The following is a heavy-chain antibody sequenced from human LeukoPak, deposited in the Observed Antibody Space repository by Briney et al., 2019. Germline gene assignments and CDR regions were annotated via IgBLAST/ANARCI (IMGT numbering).Heavy chain of an antibody. CDR3: ARVWEQDDYGDYAFDY. CDR1: GFTFSSYA. J-gene: IGHJ4*02. D-gene: IGHD4-17*01. Sequence: PGGSLRLSCAASGFTFSSYAMCWVRQAPGKGLEWVANIKQDGSEKYYVDSVKGRFTISRDNAKNSLYLQMNSLRAEDTAVYYCARVWEQDDYGDYAFDYWGQGTLVTVSS. V-gene: IGHV3-7*01. CDR2: IKQDGSEK.